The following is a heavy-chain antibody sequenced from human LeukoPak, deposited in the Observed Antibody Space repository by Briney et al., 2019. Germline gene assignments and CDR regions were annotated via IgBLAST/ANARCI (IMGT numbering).Heavy chain of an antibody. D-gene: IGHD3-10*01. Sequence: SQTLSLTCTVSGGSISSGDYYWSWIRQPPGTGLEWIGYIYYSGSTYYNPSLKSRVTISVDTSKNQFSLKLSSVTAADTAVYYCARGPPSFGESNNWFDPWGQGTLVTVSS. CDR1: GGSISSGDYY. V-gene: IGHV4-30-4*01. CDR2: IYYSGST. J-gene: IGHJ5*02. CDR3: ARGPPSFGESNNWFDP.